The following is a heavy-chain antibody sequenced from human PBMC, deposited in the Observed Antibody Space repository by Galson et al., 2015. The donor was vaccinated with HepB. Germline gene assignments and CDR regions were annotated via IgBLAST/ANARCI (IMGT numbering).Heavy chain of an antibody. CDR1: GFTFSNYG. CDR2: ISYDESNK. D-gene: IGHD2-2*01. CDR3: AKALYCSSNCSYSYYDWVYYYGMDV. J-gene: IGHJ6*02. V-gene: IGHV3-30*18. Sequence: SLRLSCAASGFTFSNYGMPWVRQAPGKGLEWVAVISYDESNKYYADSVKGRFTISRDNSKNTLYLQMNSLRAENTAVYYCAKALYCSSNCSYSYYDWVYYYGMDVWGQGTTVTVSS.